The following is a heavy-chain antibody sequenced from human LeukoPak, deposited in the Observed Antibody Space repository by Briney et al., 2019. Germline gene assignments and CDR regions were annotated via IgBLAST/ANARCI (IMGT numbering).Heavy chain of an antibody. CDR3: ARAPLKITMVRGVIIAYDAFDI. J-gene: IGHJ3*02. CDR1: GFTFSSYW. V-gene: IGHV3-7*01. CDR2: IKQDGSEK. Sequence: PGGSLRLSCAASGFTFSSYWMSWVRQAPGKGLEWVANIKQDGSEKYYVDSVKGRFTISRDNAKNSLYLQMNSLRAEDTAVYYCARAPLKITMVRGVIIAYDAFDIWGQGTMVTVSS. D-gene: IGHD3-10*01.